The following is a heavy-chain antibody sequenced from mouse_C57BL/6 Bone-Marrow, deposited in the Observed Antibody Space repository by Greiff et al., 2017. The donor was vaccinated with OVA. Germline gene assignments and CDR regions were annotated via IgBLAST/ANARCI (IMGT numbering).Heavy chain of an antibody. CDR2: ISSGGSYT. CDR1: GFTFSSYG. Sequence: EVQGVESGGDLVKPGGSLKLSCAASGFTFSSYGMSWVRQTPDKRLEWVATISSGGSYTYYPDSVKGRFTISRDNAKNTLYLQMSSLKSEDTAMYYCARSGGRGYFDYWGQGTTLTVSS. V-gene: IGHV5-6*01. D-gene: IGHD1-3*01. J-gene: IGHJ2*01. CDR3: ARSGGRGYFDY.